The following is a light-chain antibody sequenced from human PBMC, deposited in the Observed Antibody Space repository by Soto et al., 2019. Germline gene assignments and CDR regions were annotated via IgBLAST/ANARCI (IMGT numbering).Light chain of an antibody. CDR3: QQYNSYWT. V-gene: IGKV1-5*01. CDR2: DAS. CDR1: QSISSW. J-gene: IGKJ1*01. Sequence: DIQMTQSPSTLSASVGDRVTITCRASQSISSWLAWYQQKPGKAPKLLIYDASSLESGVPSRFSGSGSGTEFPLNIRQLPADDFSTLYCQQYNSYWTFGQGTKVEIK.